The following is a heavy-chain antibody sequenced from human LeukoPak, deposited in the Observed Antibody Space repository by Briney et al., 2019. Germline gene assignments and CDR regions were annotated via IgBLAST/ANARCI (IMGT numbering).Heavy chain of an antibody. CDR1: GFTFSSYA. CDR2: ISGSGGST. Sequence: GGSLSLSCAASGFTFSSYAMSWVRQAPGKGLEWVSAISGSGGSTYYADSVKGRFTISRDNSKNTLYLQMNSLRAEDTAVYYCAKSYYYDSSGYFPLFDYWGQGTLVTVSS. V-gene: IGHV3-23*01. J-gene: IGHJ4*02. D-gene: IGHD3-22*01. CDR3: AKSYYYDSSGYFPLFDY.